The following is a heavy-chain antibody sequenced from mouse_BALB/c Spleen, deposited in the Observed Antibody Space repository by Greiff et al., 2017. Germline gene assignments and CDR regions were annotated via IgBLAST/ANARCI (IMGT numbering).Heavy chain of an antibody. D-gene: IGHD1-1*02. V-gene: IGHV1-14*01. J-gene: IGHJ4*01. CDR3: ASPYYESYYYAMDY. CDR1: GYTFTSYV. CDR2: INPYNDGT. Sequence: EVQLQQSGPELVKPGASVKMSCKASGYTFTSYVMHWVKQKPGQGLEWIGYINPYNDGTKYNEKFKGKATLTSDKSSSTAYMELSSLTSEDSAVYYCASPYYESYYYAMDYWGQGTSVTVSS.